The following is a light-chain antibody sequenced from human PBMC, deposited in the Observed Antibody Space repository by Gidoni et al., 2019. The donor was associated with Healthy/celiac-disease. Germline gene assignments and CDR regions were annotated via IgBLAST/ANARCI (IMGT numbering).Light chain of an antibody. V-gene: IGKV1-39*01. CDR3: QQSYSTPPT. CDR2: AAS. CDR1: QSISSY. J-gene: IGKJ4*01. Sequence: DIQMTPSPSSLSASVGDRVTITCRASQSISSYLNWYQQKPGKAPKLLIYAASSLQSGVPSRFSGSGSGTDFTLTISSLQPEDFATYYCQQSYSTPPTFXGXTKVXIK.